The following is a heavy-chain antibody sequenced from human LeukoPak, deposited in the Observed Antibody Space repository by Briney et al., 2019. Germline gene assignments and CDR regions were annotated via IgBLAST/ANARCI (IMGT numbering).Heavy chain of an antibody. CDR3: ARQSTRGSYYGMDV. D-gene: IGHD1-14*01. CDR1: EYSFTTYR. Sequence: GESLKISCKGSEYSFTTYRIAWVRQLPGKGLEWMGIIYPGDSETRYSPSFQGQVTISADKSISTAYLQWSSLKASDTAMYYCARQSTRGSYYGMDVWGQGTTVTVSS. CDR2: IYPGDSET. V-gene: IGHV5-51*01. J-gene: IGHJ6*02.